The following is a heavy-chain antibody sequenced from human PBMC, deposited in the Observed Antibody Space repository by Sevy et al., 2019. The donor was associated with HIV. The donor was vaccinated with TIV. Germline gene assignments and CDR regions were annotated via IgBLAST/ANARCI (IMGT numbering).Heavy chain of an antibody. J-gene: IGHJ4*02. CDR1: GFTFSSYA. D-gene: IGHD6-6*01. Sequence: GGSLRLSCAASGFTFSSYAMHWVRQAPGKGLEWVAVISYDGSNKYYADSVKGRFTISRDNSKNTLYLQMNSLRAEDTAVYYCARQLVSPGVEPRDCYFDYWGQGTLVTVSS. V-gene: IGHV3-30-3*01. CDR2: ISYDGSNK. CDR3: ARQLVSPGVEPRDCYFDY.